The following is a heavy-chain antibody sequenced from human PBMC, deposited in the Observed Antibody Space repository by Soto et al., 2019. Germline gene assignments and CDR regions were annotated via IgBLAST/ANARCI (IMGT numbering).Heavy chain of an antibody. J-gene: IGHJ4*02. Sequence: SVKVSCKASGFTFTSSAVQWVRQARGQRLEWIGWIVVGSGNTNYAQKFQERVTITRDMSTSTAYMELSSLRSEDTAVYYCAAAPGPWELRFDYWGQGTLVTVSS. V-gene: IGHV1-58*01. CDR2: IVVGSGNT. D-gene: IGHD1-26*01. CDR3: AAAPGPWELRFDY. CDR1: GFTFTSSA.